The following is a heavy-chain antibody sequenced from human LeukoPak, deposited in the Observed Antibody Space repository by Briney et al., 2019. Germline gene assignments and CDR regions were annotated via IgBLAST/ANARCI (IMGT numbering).Heavy chain of an antibody. CDR3: ARDSRFGYCSSTSCPDAFDI. J-gene: IGHJ3*02. Sequence: SETLSLTCTVSGGSISSGSYYWSWIRQPAGKGLEWIGRIYTSGSTNYNPSLKSRVTISVDTSKNQFSLKLSSVTAADTAVYYCARDSRFGYCSSTSCPDAFDIWGQGTMVTVSS. CDR1: GGSISSGSYY. CDR2: IYTSGST. D-gene: IGHD2-2*01. V-gene: IGHV4-61*02.